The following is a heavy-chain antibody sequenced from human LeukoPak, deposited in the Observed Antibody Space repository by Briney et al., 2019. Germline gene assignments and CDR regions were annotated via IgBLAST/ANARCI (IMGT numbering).Heavy chain of an antibody. D-gene: IGHD3-16*01. CDR3: LGGESFVY. CDR1: GYTFTNYD. J-gene: IGHJ4*02. V-gene: IGHV1-8*03. CDR2: MSPNSGNT. Sequence: GASVKVSCKASGYTFTNYDINWVRQATGQGLEWMGWMSPNSGNTGYAQKFQGTVTITRNTSIRTAYIELSSLRSEERAVYCCLGGESFVYWGQGTLVTVSS.